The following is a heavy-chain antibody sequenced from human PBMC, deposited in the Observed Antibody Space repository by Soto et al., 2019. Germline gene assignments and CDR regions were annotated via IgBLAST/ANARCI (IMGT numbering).Heavy chain of an antibody. CDR2: ISGSDGST. V-gene: IGHV3-23*01. Sequence: PGGSLRLSCAASGFTFSSYAMSWVRQAPGKGLEWVSAISGSDGSTYYADSVKGRFTISRDNSKNTLYLQMNSLRAEDTAVYYCARGIYVWRKFGPNDSWGQGTLVTVSS. CDR1: GFTFSSYA. D-gene: IGHD3-16*01. CDR3: ARGIYVWRKFGPNDS. J-gene: IGHJ4*02.